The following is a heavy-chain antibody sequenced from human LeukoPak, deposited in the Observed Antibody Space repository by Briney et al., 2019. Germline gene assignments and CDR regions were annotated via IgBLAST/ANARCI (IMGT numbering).Heavy chain of an antibody. J-gene: IGHJ3*02. CDR1: GFTFSSYG. CDR3: ARAQGVSAFDI. Sequence: GGSLRLSCAASGFTFSSYGMHWVRQAPGKGLEWVAVIWYDGSNKYYADSVKGRFTISRDNSKNTPYLQMNSLRAEDTAVYYCARAQGVSAFDIWGQGTMVTVSS. CDR2: IWYDGSNK. V-gene: IGHV3-33*01. D-gene: IGHD3-16*01.